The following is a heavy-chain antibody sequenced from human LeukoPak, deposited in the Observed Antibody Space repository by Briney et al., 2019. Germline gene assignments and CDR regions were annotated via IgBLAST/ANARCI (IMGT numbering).Heavy chain of an antibody. J-gene: IGHJ3*02. CDR3: ARVWSPAAISLDAFDI. V-gene: IGHV3-11*04. Sequence: GGSLRLSCAASGFTFSDYYMSWIRQAPGKGLEWVSYISSSGSTIYYADSVKGRFTISRDNAKNSLYLQMNSLRAEDTAVYYCARVWSPAAISLDAFDIWGQGTMVTVSS. D-gene: IGHD2-2*01. CDR2: ISSSGSTI. CDR1: GFTFSDYY.